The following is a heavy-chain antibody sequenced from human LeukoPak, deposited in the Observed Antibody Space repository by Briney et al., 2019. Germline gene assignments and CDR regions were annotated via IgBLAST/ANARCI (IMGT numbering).Heavy chain of an antibody. Sequence: SVKVSCKASGGTFSSYAISWVRQAPGQGLEWMGGIIPIFGTANYAQKFQGRVTITADESTSTAYMELSSLRSDDTAVYHCARDSYYDSSGPWGYWGQGTLVTVSS. CDR3: ARDSYYDSSGPWGY. CDR1: GGTFSSYA. CDR2: IIPIFGTA. V-gene: IGHV1-69*13. D-gene: IGHD3-22*01. J-gene: IGHJ4*02.